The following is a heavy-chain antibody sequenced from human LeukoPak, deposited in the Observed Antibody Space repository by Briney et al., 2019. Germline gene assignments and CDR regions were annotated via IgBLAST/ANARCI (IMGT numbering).Heavy chain of an antibody. V-gene: IGHV4-59*01. CDR3: ARGGLGYCSSTSCSYFDY. D-gene: IGHD2-2*01. Sequence: SETLSLTCTVSGGSISTYYWSWIRQPPGKGLEWIGYISYSGSTNYNPSLKSRVTISVDTSKNQFSLNLNSVTAADTAVYYCARGGLGYCSSTSCSYFDYWGQGTLVTVSS. J-gene: IGHJ4*02. CDR2: ISYSGST. CDR1: GGSISTYY.